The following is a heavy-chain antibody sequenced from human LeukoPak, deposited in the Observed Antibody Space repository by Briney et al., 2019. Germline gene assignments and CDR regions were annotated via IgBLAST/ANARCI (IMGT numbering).Heavy chain of an antibody. J-gene: IGHJ3*02. D-gene: IGHD3-9*01. CDR2: INPNSGGT. CDR1: GYTFTGYY. CDR3: ARGGGAPFDILTGTTSPGDAFDI. Sequence: WASVKVSCKASGYTFTGYYMHWVRQPHGQGLEWMGWINPNSGGTNYAQKFQGRVTMTRGTSISTAYMELSRLRSDDTAVYYCARGGGAPFDILTGTTSPGDAFDIWGQGTMVTVSS. V-gene: IGHV1-2*02.